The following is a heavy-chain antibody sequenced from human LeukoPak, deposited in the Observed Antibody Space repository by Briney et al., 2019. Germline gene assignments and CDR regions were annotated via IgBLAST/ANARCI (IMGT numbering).Heavy chain of an antibody. D-gene: IGHD5-24*01. J-gene: IGHJ4*02. CDR2: ISSSSSYI. CDR3: ARDGDGYRPYYFDY. Sequence: GGSLRLSCAASGFTFSSYSMNWVRQAPGKGLEWVSSISSSSSYIYYADSVKGRFTISRDNSKNTLYLQMNSLRAEDTAVYYCARDGDGYRPYYFDYWGQGTLVTVSS. V-gene: IGHV3-21*01. CDR1: GFTFSSYS.